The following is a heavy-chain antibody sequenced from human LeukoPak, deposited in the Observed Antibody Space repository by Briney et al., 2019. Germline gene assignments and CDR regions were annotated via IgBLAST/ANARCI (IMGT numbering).Heavy chain of an antibody. V-gene: IGHV3-48*03. Sequence: PGGSLRLSCTASGFSFVSYAMNWVRQAPGKGLEWVSYISSSGSTIYYADSVKGRFTISRDNAKNSLYLQMNSLRAEDTAVYYCARIGGSSGSSGFDYWGQGTLVTVSS. CDR2: ISSSGSTI. J-gene: IGHJ4*02. CDR3: ARIGGSSGSSGFDY. D-gene: IGHD3-10*01. CDR1: GFSFVSYA.